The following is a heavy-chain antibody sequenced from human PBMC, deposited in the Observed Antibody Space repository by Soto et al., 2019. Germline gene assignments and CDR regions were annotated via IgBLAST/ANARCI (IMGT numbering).Heavy chain of an antibody. Sequence: EVQLVESGGGLVQPGRSLRLSCAASGFTFDDYAMHWVRQAPGKGLEWVSGISGNSGSIGYADSVKGRFTISRDNAKNSLYLQMNSLRAEDTALYYCAKDAYYDILTGYNDYWGQGTLVTVSS. CDR3: AKDAYYDILTGYNDY. V-gene: IGHV3-9*01. CDR1: GFTFDDYA. J-gene: IGHJ4*02. D-gene: IGHD3-9*01. CDR2: ISGNSGSI.